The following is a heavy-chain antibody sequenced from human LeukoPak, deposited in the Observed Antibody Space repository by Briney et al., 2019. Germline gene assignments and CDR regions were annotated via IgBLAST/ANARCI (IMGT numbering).Heavy chain of an antibody. CDR2: ISSSSSYI. CDR1: GFTFSSYS. J-gene: IGHJ4*02. V-gene: IGHV3-21*01. Sequence: GGSLRLSCAASGFTFSSYSMNWVRQAPGKGLEWVSSISSSSSYIYYADSVKGRFTISRDNAESSLYLQMNSLRAEDTAVYYCARDPKGYSGYQGLSREDLFGWGQGTLVTVSS. D-gene: IGHD5-12*01. CDR3: ARDPKGYSGYQGLSREDLFG.